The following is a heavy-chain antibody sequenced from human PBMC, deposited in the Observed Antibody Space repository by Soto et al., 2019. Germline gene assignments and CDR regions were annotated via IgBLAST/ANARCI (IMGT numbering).Heavy chain of an antibody. CDR1: GGTFSSYA. CDR3: ARETTNYGDFYFDY. D-gene: IGHD4-17*01. Sequence: ASVKVSCKASGGTFSSYAISWGRQAPGQGLEWMGGIIPIFGTENYAQKFQGRVKNTADEATSTAYMELSRLRYEDTAVYYCARETTNYGDFYFDYWGQGTLVTISS. J-gene: IGHJ4*02. CDR2: IIPIFGTE. V-gene: IGHV1-69*13.